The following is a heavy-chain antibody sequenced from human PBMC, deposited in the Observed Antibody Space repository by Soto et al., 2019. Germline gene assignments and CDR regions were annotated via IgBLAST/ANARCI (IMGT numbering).Heavy chain of an antibody. D-gene: IGHD6-19*01. J-gene: IGHJ5*02. V-gene: IGHV3-15*01. Sequence: PGGSLRLSCAASGFTFSNAWMSWVRQAPGKGLEWVGRIKSKTDGGTTDYAAPVKGRFTISRDDSKNTLYLQMNSLKTEDTAVYYCTTVPEWRRKWLLDIDPWGQGTLVTVSS. CDR2: IKSKTDGGTT. CDR3: TTVPEWRRKWLLDIDP. CDR1: GFTFSNAW.